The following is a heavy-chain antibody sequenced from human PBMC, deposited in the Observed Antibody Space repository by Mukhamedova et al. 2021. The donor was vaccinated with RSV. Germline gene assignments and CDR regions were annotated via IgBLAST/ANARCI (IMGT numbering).Heavy chain of an antibody. D-gene: IGHD1-26*01. Sequence: SGSTNYSPSLQSRVTISGDTSKNQFSLRLSSVTAADTAVYYCARHKSGGHYSLDYWGQGTLVSVSS. CDR2: SGST. V-gene: IGHV4-59*08. CDR3: ARHKSGGHYSLDY. J-gene: IGHJ4*02.